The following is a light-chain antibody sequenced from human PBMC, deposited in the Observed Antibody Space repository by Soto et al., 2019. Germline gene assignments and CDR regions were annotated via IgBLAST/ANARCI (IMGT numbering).Light chain of an antibody. CDR1: QGISNS. Sequence: DVQMTQSPSSLSASVGDRVTITCRASQGISNSLAWYQQRPGRVPKLLIYGASNLQSEVPSRFSGSGSGKDFTLTISSLQPEDVATYYCKNYDSAARTLGQGIK. V-gene: IGKV1-27*01. CDR3: KNYDSAART. CDR2: GAS. J-gene: IGKJ1*01.